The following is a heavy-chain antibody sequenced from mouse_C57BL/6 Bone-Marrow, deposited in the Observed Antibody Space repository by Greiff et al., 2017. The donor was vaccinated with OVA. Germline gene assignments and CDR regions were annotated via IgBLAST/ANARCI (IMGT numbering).Heavy chain of an antibody. J-gene: IGHJ1*03. Sequence: QVQLQQSGAELVKPGASVKISCKASGYAFSSYWMNWVKQRPGTGLEWIGQIYPGDGDTNYNGKFKGKATLTADKSSSTAYMPLSSLTSENSAVYFCAGGGLRSNWDFDVWDTGTAITVTS. D-gene: IGHD1-1*01. CDR2: IYPGDGDT. CDR1: GYAFSSYW. V-gene: IGHV1-80*01. CDR3: AGGGLRSNWDFDV.